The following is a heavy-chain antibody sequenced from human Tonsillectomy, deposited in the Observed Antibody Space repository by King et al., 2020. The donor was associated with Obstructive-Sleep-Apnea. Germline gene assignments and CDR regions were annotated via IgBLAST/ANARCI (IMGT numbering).Heavy chain of an antibody. Sequence: VQLVESGAEVKKPGASVKVSCKASGYTFTSYDINWVRQATGQGLEWMGWMNPNSGNTGYSQKFQGRVTMTRDTSISTAYMELSSLRSEDTSVYYCAMGSIMITFGPEPWGQGTLVTVSS. D-gene: IGHD3-16*01. J-gene: IGHJ5*02. V-gene: IGHV1-8*01. CDR2: MNPNSGNT. CDR1: GYTFTSYD. CDR3: AMGSIMITFGPEP.